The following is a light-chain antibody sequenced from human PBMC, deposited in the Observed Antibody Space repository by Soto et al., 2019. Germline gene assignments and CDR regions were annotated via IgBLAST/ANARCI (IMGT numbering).Light chain of an antibody. CDR3: LQHNNNPIN. V-gene: IGKV1-17*03. J-gene: IGKJ5*01. Sequence: DIQITHAPSSMSPSALERVTLTFLASQGISNHLVWFQQKPGKVPKRLIYAASSLQSGVPSRFSGSGSGTEFTLTISSLQPEDFATYYCLQHNNNPINFGKGTQLEIK. CDR1: QGISNH. CDR2: AAS.